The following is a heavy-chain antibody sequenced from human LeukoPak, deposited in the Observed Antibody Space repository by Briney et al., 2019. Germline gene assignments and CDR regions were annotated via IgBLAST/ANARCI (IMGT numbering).Heavy chain of an antibody. CDR1: GFTFSNYW. CDR2: IRSDGSST. D-gene: IGHD3-22*01. J-gene: IGHJ5*02. CDR3: AKGYYYDSSGYYRSWFDP. Sequence: PGGSLRLSCAASGFTFSNYWMHWVRQAPGKGLVWVSRIRSDGSSTTYADFVKGRFTISRDNAKNTLYLQMNSLRDEDTAVYYCAKGYYYDSSGYYRSWFDPWGQGTVVTVSS. V-gene: IGHV3-74*01.